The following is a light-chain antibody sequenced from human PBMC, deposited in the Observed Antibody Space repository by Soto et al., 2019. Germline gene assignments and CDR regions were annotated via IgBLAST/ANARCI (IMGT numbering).Light chain of an antibody. CDR2: GNS. V-gene: IGLV1-40*01. CDR1: SSNIGAGYD. J-gene: IGLJ2*01. CDR3: QSYDSSLSGHVV. Sequence: QLVLTQPPSVSGAPGQRVTISCTGSSSNIGAGYDVHWYQQLPGTAPKLLIYGNSNRPSGVPDRFSGSKSGTSASLAITWLQFEDEADYYCQSYDSSLSGHVVFGGGTKLTVL.